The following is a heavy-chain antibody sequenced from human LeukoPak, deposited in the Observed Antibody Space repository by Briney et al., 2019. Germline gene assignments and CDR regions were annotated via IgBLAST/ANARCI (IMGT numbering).Heavy chain of an antibody. V-gene: IGHV3-7*01. CDR1: GFNFRSYW. CDR2: IKQDGSEK. D-gene: IGHD2-15*01. Sequence: GGSLRLSCATSGFNFRSYWMSWVRQAPGKGLEWVANIKQDGSEKNYLGSVKGRFTISRDNTKNSLYLEMNSLRAEDTAVYYCYCAVEDYWGPGTLVTVSS. J-gene: IGHJ4*02. CDR3: YCAVEDY.